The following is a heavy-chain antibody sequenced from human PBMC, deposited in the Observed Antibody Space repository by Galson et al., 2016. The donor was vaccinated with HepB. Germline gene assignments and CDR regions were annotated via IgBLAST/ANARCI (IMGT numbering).Heavy chain of an antibody. CDR1: ELDFSSSG. Sequence: SLRLSCAASELDFSSSGMSWVRQAPGKGLEWVSTISATGDGTYYDDSVKGRFTISRDNAKNTLYLQMNSLRVEDTAVYYCGRDHSVVLTTAYNWFAPWGQGTLVTVSS. CDR3: GRDHSVVLTTAYNWFAP. CDR2: ISATGDGT. D-gene: IGHD4-23*01. J-gene: IGHJ5*02. V-gene: IGHV3-23*01.